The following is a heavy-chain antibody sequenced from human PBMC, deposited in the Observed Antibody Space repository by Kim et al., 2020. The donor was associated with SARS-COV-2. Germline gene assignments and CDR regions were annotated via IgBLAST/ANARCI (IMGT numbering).Heavy chain of an antibody. J-gene: IGHJ3*02. V-gene: IGHV3-13*01. CDR3: ARGYSSSWYWAFDI. D-gene: IGHD6-13*01. Sequence: YPGSVTGRFTISRENAKNSLYLLMNSLRAGDTAVYYCARGYSSSWYWAFDIWRQGTMVTVSS.